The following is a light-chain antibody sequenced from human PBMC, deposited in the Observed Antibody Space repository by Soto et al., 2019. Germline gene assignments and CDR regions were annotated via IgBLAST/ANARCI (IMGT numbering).Light chain of an antibody. CDR3: CSYAGSNSFV. CDR2: EGT. Sequence: QSVLTQPASVSGSPGQSITISCTGTNTDVGAYNLVSWYQHHPGKAPRLLFYEGTKRPSGVSNRFSASKAANTASLTISGLQPEDEADYYCCSYAGSNSFVFGIGTKVTV. CDR1: NTDVGAYNL. V-gene: IGLV2-23*01. J-gene: IGLJ1*01.